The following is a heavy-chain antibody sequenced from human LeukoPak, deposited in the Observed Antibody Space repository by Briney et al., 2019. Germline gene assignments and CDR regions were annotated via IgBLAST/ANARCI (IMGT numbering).Heavy chain of an antibody. J-gene: IGHJ2*01. CDR1: GFTVSSNY. CDR3: AKDGDGYNLSWYFDL. V-gene: IGHV3-53*05. CDR2: IYSGGST. Sequence: PGGSLRLSCAASGFTVSSNYMSWVRQAPGKGLEWVSVIYSGGSTYYADSVKGRFTISRDNSKNTLYLQMNSLRAEDTAVYYCAKDGDGYNLSWYFDLWGRGTLVTVSS. D-gene: IGHD5-24*01.